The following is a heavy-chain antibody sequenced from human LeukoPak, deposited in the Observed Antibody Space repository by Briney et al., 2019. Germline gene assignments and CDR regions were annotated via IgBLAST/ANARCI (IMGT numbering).Heavy chain of an antibody. D-gene: IGHD1-1*01. CDR1: WYISTSFW. CDR2: IYPGDSDT. V-gene: IGHV5-51*01. J-gene: IGHJ5*02. CDR3: ARQATGTPASWFDP. Sequence: HGGYPKISCKGSWYISTSFWIGRVRQKPGKGPGGEGIIYPGDSDTRYSPSFQGQVTISADKSISTAYLQWSSLKASDTAMYYCARQATGTPASWFDPWGQGTLVTVSS.